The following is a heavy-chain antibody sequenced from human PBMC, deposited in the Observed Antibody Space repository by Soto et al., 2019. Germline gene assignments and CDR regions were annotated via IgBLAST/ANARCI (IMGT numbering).Heavy chain of an antibody. CDR3: ARGRKGMDV. J-gene: IGHJ6*02. Sequence: QVQLVQSGAEVKKPGASVKVSCKASGDPFSNYDMKWVRQATGQGLEWMGWMNPNSGNTGYARKFQGRVTMTRNTSIPTVYMELSSLRSEDTAVYYCARGRKGMDVWGQGTTVTVSS. V-gene: IGHV1-8*01. CDR1: GDPFSNYD. CDR2: MNPNSGNT.